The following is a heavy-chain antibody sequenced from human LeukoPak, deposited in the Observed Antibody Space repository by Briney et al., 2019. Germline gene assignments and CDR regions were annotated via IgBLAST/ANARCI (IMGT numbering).Heavy chain of an antibody. CDR1: GGSINNYY. Sequence: SETLSLTCTVSGGSINNYYWSWIRQPAGKGLEWIGRIYTRGSTNYNPSLKSRVTMSVDTSKNQFSLKLSSATAADTAVYYCARGRGVVVPAATLGYWGQGTLVTVSS. J-gene: IGHJ4*02. V-gene: IGHV4-4*07. CDR3: ARGRGVVVPAATLGY. CDR2: IYTRGST. D-gene: IGHD2-2*01.